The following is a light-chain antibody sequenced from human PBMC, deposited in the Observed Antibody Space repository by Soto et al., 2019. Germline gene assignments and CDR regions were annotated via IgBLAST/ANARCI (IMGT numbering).Light chain of an antibody. CDR3: QQYMSPVT. CDR1: QSVDTTF. CDR2: GAS. V-gene: IGKV3-20*01. J-gene: IGKJ1*01. Sequence: EIVLTQSPGSLSLSPGQRATLSCRASQSVDTTFFAWYQKKPGQAPRLLIYGASKRATGIPDRFSGSGSGTDFTLIISRLEPEDFAVYCCQQYMSPVTFGQGTKVEIK.